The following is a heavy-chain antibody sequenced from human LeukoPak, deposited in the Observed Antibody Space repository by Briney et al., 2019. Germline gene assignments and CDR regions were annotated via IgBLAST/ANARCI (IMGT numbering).Heavy chain of an antibody. Sequence: ASVKVSCKASGYTFTSYAMNWVRQAPGQGLEWMGWINTNTGNPTYAQGFTGRFVFSLDTSVSTAYLQISSLKAEGTAVYYCAREDSGYCSGGSCRGYYYYYYMDVWGKGTTVTVSS. V-gene: IGHV7-4-1*02. D-gene: IGHD2-15*01. J-gene: IGHJ6*03. CDR1: GYTFTSYA. CDR2: INTNTGNP. CDR3: AREDSGYCSGGSCRGYYYYYYMDV.